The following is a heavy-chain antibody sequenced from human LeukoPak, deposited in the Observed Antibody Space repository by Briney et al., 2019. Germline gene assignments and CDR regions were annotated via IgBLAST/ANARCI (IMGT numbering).Heavy chain of an antibody. Sequence: PSETLSLTCTVSGGSISSSSYYWGWIRQPPGKGLEWIGSIYYSGSTYYNPSLKSRVTISVDTSKNQFSLKLSSVTAADTAVYYCARVFGTDRCDYVVCYYGMDVWGQGTTVTVSS. J-gene: IGHJ6*02. V-gene: IGHV4-39*07. CDR3: ARVFGTDRCDYVVCYYGMDV. CDR1: GGSISSSSYY. D-gene: IGHD4-17*01. CDR2: IYYSGST.